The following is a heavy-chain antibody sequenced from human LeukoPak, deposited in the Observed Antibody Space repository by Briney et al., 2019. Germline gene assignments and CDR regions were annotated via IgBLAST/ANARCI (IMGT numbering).Heavy chain of an antibody. V-gene: IGHV1-18*01. CDR1: GYTFTSYG. Sequence: SVKVSCKASGYTFTSYGISWVRQAPGQGLEWMGWISAYNGNTNYAQKLQGRVTITADESTSTAYMELSSLRSEDTAVYYCATPPPEVATSYYYYMDVWGKGTTVTVSS. CDR3: ATPPPEVATSYYYYMDV. CDR2: ISAYNGNT. J-gene: IGHJ6*03. D-gene: IGHD5-24*01.